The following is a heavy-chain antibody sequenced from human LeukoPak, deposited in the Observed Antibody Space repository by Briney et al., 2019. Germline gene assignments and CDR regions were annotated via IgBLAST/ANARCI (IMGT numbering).Heavy chain of an antibody. Sequence: AGGSLRLSCVASGFTFSSYTMYWVRQAPGKGLEWVSSISTSSNYIYYADSVKGRFTISRDNAKNSLYLQMNSLRAADTAVYYCAQNFYDSSGLYFDYWGQGTLVTVSS. CDR1: GFTFSSYT. V-gene: IGHV3-21*01. D-gene: IGHD3-22*01. CDR3: AQNFYDSSGLYFDY. CDR2: ISTSSNYI. J-gene: IGHJ4*02.